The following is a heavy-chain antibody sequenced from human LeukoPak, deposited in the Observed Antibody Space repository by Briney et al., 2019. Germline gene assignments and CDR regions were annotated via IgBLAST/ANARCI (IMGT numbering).Heavy chain of an antibody. J-gene: IGHJ4*02. CDR1: GVSVKNYY. Sequence: KPSESLSLTCTVSGVSVKNYYWAWIRQPAAKGREWVGRMYISGSTNYNPSLKSRVTISIDKTKNQFSLKLRSVSAADTDVYYCARDYLVGAPLDSWGQGTLVTVSP. D-gene: IGHD1-26*01. CDR3: ARDYLVGAPLDS. CDR2: MYISGST. V-gene: IGHV4-4*07.